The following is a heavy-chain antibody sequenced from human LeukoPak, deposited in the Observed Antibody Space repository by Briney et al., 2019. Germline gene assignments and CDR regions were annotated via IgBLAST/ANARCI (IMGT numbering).Heavy chain of an antibody. Sequence: GGSLRLSCVVSGLTFSGYSMIWVRQAPGKGLEGLSFMTTSGNTIFYAESVKDRFTISRDNAKKSLYLQMNSLRDEDTAVYYCARVGGATAVTMYFEYWGQGTLVTVTS. CDR2: MTTSGNTI. CDR3: ARVGGATAVTMYFEY. CDR1: GLTFSGYS. J-gene: IGHJ4*02. V-gene: IGHV3-48*02. D-gene: IGHD1-26*01.